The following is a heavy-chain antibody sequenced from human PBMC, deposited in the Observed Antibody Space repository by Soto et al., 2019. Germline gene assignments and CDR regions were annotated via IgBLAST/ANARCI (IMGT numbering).Heavy chain of an antibody. Sequence: LRLSCSASGFTFSEYSMHWVRQAPGKGLQYVSTISSDGDITYYADSVKGRFTISRDNSKNTMYLQMDSLRVEDTALYYCAKVNDHYYYEYWGQGALVTVS. CDR1: GFTFSEYS. CDR3: AKVNDHYYYEY. CDR2: ISSDGDIT. V-gene: IGHV3-64*04. J-gene: IGHJ4*02.